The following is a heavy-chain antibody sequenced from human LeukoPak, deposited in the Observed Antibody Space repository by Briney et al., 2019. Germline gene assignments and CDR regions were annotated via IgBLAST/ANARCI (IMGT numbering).Heavy chain of an antibody. D-gene: IGHD3-22*01. CDR3: ARLGNYYDSSGYSGYYFDY. CDR2: IYYSGST. J-gene: IGHJ4*02. V-gene: IGHV4-39*01. CDR1: GGSISSSSYY. Sequence: SETLSLTCTVSGGSISSSSYYWGWIRQPPGKGLEWIGSIYYSGSTYYNPSLRSRVTISVDTSKNQFSLKLSSVTAADTAVYYCARLGNYYDSSGYSGYYFDYWGQGTLVTVSS.